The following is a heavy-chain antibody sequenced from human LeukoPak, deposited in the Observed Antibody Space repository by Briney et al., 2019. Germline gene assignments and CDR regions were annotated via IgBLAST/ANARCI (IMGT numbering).Heavy chain of an antibody. V-gene: IGHV3-23*01. CDR1: GFTFSSYA. CDR3: AKATGYLL. D-gene: IGHD1-14*01. J-gene: IGHJ4*02. Sequence: GGSLRLSCAASGFTFSSYAMSWVRQAPGKGLEWVSTISNSDGSTYYADSVKSRFSSSRDNSENTLYLQINSLRAEDTAVYYCAKATGYLLWGQGTLVTVSS. CDR2: ISNSDGST.